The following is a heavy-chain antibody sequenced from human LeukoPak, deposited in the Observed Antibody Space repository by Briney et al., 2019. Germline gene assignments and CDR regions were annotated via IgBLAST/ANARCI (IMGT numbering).Heavy chain of an antibody. J-gene: IGHJ4*02. Sequence: GGSLRLSCAASGFTFSSYAMSWVRQAPGKGLEWVSAISGSGGSTYYADSVKGRFTISRDNSRNTLYLQMSSLRAEDTAVYYCARGPDCSAGTCYFDYWGQGTLVTVSS. CDR2: ISGSGGST. V-gene: IGHV3-23*01. CDR1: GFTFSSYA. CDR3: ARGPDCSAGTCYFDY. D-gene: IGHD2-15*01.